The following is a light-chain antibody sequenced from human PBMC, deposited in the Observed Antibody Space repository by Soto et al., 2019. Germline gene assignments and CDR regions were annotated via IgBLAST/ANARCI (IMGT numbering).Light chain of an antibody. Sequence: VLTQAPLPSPVTLGQPASISCRSSESLLHSDGNTYLSWFHQRPGLPPRLLIWKVSNRFSGVPDRFSGSGAGTDFTLEISRVEADDVGVYYCMQATQYRPYTFGQGTKLEI. CDR1: ESLLHSDGNTY. J-gene: IGKJ2*01. CDR3: MQATQYRPYT. CDR2: KVS. V-gene: IGKV2-24*01.